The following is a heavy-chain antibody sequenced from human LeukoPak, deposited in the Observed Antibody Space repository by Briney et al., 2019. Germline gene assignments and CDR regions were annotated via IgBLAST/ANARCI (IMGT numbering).Heavy chain of an antibody. V-gene: IGHV3-48*03. J-gene: IGHJ6*04. Sequence: TGGSLRLSCAASGFTFSSYEMSWVRQAPGKGLEWVSYISSSGSTIYYADSVKGRFTISRDNAKNSLYLQMNSLRAKDTAVYYCAELGITMIGGVWGKGTTVTISS. CDR1: GFTFSSYE. CDR3: AELGITMIGGV. CDR2: ISSSGSTI. D-gene: IGHD3-10*02.